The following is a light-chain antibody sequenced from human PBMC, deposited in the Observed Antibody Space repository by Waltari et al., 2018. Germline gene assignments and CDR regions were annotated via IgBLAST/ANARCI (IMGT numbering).Light chain of an antibody. CDR3: YAYAGTRGV. CDR2: EAN. V-gene: IGLV2-23*01. J-gene: IGLJ1*01. Sequence: QSALTQPASVPGSPGQSITISCTGTSTDIASYNLASWYQHHPGKAPKLIIYEANKRPSGVSSRFSGSKSGNTASLTISGPQAEDEANYYCYAYAGTRGVFGTGTKVTVL. CDR1: STDIASYNL.